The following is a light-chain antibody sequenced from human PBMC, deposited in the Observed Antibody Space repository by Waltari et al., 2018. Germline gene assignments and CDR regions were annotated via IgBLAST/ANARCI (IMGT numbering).Light chain of an antibody. CDR2: EVN. CDR1: ISDVGGYDY. V-gene: IGLV2-8*01. Sequence: QSALTQPPSASGSPGQSVTISCTGTISDVGGYDYVSWYQQHPGKAPKVMIYEVNKRPSGVPDRCSGSKSGSTASLTVSGRQADDEAAYYCSSYAGSNTVVFGGGTKLTVL. CDR3: SSYAGSNTVV. J-gene: IGLJ2*01.